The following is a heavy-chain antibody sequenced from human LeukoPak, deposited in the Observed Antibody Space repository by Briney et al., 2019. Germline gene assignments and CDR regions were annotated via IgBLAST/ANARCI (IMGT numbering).Heavy chain of an antibody. V-gene: IGHV3-48*03. D-gene: IGHD1/OR15-1a*01. CDR2: IIGDGTTK. Sequence: GGSLRLSCAASGFTFSTYEMNWVRQAPGKGLEWLSYIIGDGTTKQYTDSVRDRFTISRDNDNNSLYLQMNSLRADDTAVYYCVRDRGGTYSGDNLFDPWGQGTLVTVSS. CDR3: VRDRGGTYSGDNLFDP. J-gene: IGHJ5*02. CDR1: GFTFSTYE.